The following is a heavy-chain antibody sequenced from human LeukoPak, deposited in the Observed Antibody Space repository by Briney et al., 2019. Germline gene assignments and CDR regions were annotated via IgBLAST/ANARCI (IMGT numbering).Heavy chain of an antibody. Sequence: SETLSLTCTVSGGSISSGGYYWSWIRQHPGKGLEWIGYIYYSGSTYYNPSLKSRVTISVDTSKNQFSLKLSSVTAADTAVYYCARRPSQIVVVPAAPLYYGMDVWGQGTTVTVSS. J-gene: IGHJ6*02. V-gene: IGHV4-31*03. D-gene: IGHD2-2*01. CDR1: GGSISSGGYY. CDR3: ARRPSQIVVVPAAPLYYGMDV. CDR2: IYYSGST.